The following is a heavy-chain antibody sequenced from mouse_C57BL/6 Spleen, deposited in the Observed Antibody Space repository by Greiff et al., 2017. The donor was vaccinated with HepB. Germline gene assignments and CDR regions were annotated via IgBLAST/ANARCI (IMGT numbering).Heavy chain of an antibody. CDR1: GFTFTDYY. CDR3: VKAVDWGYFDY. J-gene: IGHJ2*01. V-gene: IGHV7-4*01. Sequence: EVKLVESGGGLVQPGASLRLSCAASGFTFTDYYMSWVRQPPGKAPEGLALIRNKANGYTTEYTASVKCRFTISRDNSQNILYLQMNTLRAADSATYYCVKAVDWGYFDYWGQGTTLTVSS. CDR2: IRNKANGYTT. D-gene: IGHD4-1*01.